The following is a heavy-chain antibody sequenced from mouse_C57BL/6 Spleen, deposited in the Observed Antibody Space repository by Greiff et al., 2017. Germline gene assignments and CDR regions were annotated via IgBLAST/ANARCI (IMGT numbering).Heavy chain of an antibody. CDR1: GYAFSSSW. V-gene: IGHV1-82*01. J-gene: IGHJ4*01. CDR2: IYPGDGDT. Sequence: VKLMESGPELVKPGASVKISCKASGYAFSSSWMHWVKQRPGKGLEWIGRIYPGDGDTNYNGKFKGKATLTADKSSSTAYMQLSSLTSEDSAVYFCASGYYYAMDYWGQGTSVTVSS. CDR3: ASGYYYAMDY.